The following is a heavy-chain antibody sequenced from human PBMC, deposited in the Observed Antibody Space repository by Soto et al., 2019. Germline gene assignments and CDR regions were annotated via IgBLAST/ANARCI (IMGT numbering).Heavy chain of an antibody. CDR2: ISAYIGNA. CDR1: GYTFTSYG. V-gene: IGHV1-18*01. CDR3: ASPPSTWRY. Sequence: QVELVQSGAEVKKPGASVKVSCKASGYTFTSYGISWVRQAPGQGLEWMGWISAYIGNANYAPKLQGRVTMTTDKSTSTAYMELSSMRADDTAVYYCASPPSTWRYWGQGTLVTVSS. J-gene: IGHJ4*02. D-gene: IGHD2-2*01.